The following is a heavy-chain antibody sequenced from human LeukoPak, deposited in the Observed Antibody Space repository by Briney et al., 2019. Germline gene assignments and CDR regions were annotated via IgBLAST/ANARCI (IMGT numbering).Heavy chain of an antibody. V-gene: IGHV5-51*01. J-gene: IGHJ4*02. CDR2: IYPGDSDT. CDR1: GYSFTSYW. D-gene: IGHD3-22*01. CDR3: AKEINYYDSSGSLGGYFDY. Sequence: GESLKISCKGSGYSFTSYWIGWVRQMPGKGLEWMGIIYPGDSDTRYSPSFQGQVTISADKSISTAYLQWSSLKASDTAMYYCAKEINYYDSSGSLGGYFDYWGQGTLVTVSS.